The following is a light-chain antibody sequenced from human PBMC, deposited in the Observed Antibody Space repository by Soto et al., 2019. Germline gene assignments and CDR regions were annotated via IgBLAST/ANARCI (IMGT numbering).Light chain of an antibody. CDR1: QSVSSH. CDR3: QQSYSTPYT. CDR2: VAS. J-gene: IGKJ2*01. Sequence: DIQMTQSPSSLSASVGDRVTITCRASQSVSSHLNWYQQKSGKAPNLLIHVASSLHSGVPSRFSGSGSGTDITLTISSLQPEDFATYYCQQSYSTPYTFGQGTKLEIK. V-gene: IGKV1-39*01.